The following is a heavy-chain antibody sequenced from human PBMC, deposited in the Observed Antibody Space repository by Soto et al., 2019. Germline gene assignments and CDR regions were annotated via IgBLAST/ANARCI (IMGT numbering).Heavy chain of an antibody. J-gene: IGHJ4*02. CDR3: AKDIVRYTYGACDY. CDR1: GFTFSSYG. Sequence: QVQLVESGGAVVQPGKSLRLSCAASGFTFSSYGMYWVRQAPGKGLEWVAAISYDGSNTYHADSVKGRFTISRDNSKNTLYLQMNSLRAEATAVYYCAKDIVRYTYGACDYWGQGALVTVSS. V-gene: IGHV3-30*18. CDR2: ISYDGSNT. D-gene: IGHD5-18*01.